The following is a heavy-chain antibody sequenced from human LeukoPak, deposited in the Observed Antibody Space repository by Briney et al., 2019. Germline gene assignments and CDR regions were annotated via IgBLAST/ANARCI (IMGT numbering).Heavy chain of an antibody. Sequence: SVKVSCRASGFTFTRSAMQWVRQARGQRLEWIGWIVVGSGNTKYAQKFQERVTITRDMSTGTAYMELSSLRSEDTAVYYCARTGTVTLPHYYYYMDVWGKGTTVTISS. CDR1: GFTFTRSA. CDR3: ARTGTVTLPHYYYYMDV. D-gene: IGHD4-17*01. J-gene: IGHJ6*03. V-gene: IGHV1-58*02. CDR2: IVVGSGNT.